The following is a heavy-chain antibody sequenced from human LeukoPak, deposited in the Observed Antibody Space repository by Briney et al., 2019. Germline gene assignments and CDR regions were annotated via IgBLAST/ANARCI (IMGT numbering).Heavy chain of an antibody. CDR1: GGSISSYY. D-gene: IGHD1-26*01. CDR3: ARGGPNWLDP. Sequence: SETLSLTCTVSGGSISSYYWSWIRQPPRKGLEWIGYIYYSGSTNYNPSLKSRVTISVDTSKNQFSLKLSSVTAADTAVYYCARGGPNWLDPGGKGTLVTVSS. J-gene: IGHJ5*02. CDR2: IYYSGST. V-gene: IGHV4-59*08.